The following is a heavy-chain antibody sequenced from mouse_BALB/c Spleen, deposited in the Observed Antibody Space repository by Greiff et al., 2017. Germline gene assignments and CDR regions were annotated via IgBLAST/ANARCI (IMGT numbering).Heavy chain of an antibody. V-gene: IGHV1-5*01. CDR3: TRGQIYDGFFDY. CDR1: GYSFTSYW. J-gene: IGHJ2*01. Sequence: VQLQQSGTVLARPGASVKMSCKASGYSFTSYWMHWVKQRPGQGLEWIGAIYPGNSDTSYNQKFKGKAKLTAVTSASTAYMELSSLTNEDSAVYYCTRGQIYDGFFDYWGQGTTLTVSS. D-gene: IGHD2-3*01. CDR2: IYPGNSDT.